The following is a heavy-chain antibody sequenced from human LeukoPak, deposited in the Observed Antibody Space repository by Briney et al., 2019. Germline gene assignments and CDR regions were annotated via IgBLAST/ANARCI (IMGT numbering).Heavy chain of an antibody. J-gene: IGHJ6*04. D-gene: IGHD3-10*01. Sequence: ASVKVSCKGSGGTFSSYAISWVRQAPGQGLEWMGGIIPIFGTANYAQKFQGRVTITTDESTSTAYMELSSLRSEDTAVYYCARGEPYGSGGYLDVWGKGTTVTVSS. V-gene: IGHV1-69*05. CDR3: ARGEPYGSGGYLDV. CDR2: IIPIFGTA. CDR1: GGTFSSYA.